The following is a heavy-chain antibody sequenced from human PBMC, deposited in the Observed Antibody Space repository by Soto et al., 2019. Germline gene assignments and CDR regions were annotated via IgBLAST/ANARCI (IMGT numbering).Heavy chain of an antibody. Sequence: GGSLRLSCAASGFTFSSYGMHWVRQAPGKGLEWVAVIWYDGSNKYYADSVKGRFTISRDNSKNTLYLQMNSLRAEDTAVYYCVKGYYFDTSGYFDYRGQGSLVTVSS. CDR3: VKGYYFDTSGYFDY. V-gene: IGHV3-33*06. J-gene: IGHJ4*02. CDR2: IWYDGSNK. CDR1: GFTFSSYG. D-gene: IGHD3-22*01.